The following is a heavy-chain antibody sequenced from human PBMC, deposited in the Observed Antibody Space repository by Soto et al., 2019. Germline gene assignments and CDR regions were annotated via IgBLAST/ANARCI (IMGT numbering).Heavy chain of an antibody. V-gene: IGHV3-23*01. Sequence: PGGSLRLSCSASGFTFSSYAMGWVRQAPGKGLDRVSVISGSAGTKYPAYSVKGRFTISRDNSKNILYLQMNSLRAEDTAVYYCAKGITDTGGYYYYSMDVWGQGTAVTASS. CDR3: AKGITDTGGYYYYSMDV. CDR1: GFTFSSYA. CDR2: ISGSAGTK. D-gene: IGHD3-16*01. J-gene: IGHJ6*02.